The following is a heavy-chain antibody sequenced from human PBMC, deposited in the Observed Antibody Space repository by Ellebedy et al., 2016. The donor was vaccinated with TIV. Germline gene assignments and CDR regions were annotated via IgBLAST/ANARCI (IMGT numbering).Heavy chain of an antibody. V-gene: IGHV4-34*01. CDR3: ARVGDYYGSGSLDY. D-gene: IGHD3-10*01. CDR2: IHHSGST. CDR1: GGAFSGYF. Sequence: SETLSLXXAVEGGAFSGYFWSWIRQSPGKGLEWIGEIHHSGSTNYNPSLKSRVTMSVDTTKKHISLRLSSVTAADTAVYYCARVGDYYGSGSLDYWGRGTLVAVSS. J-gene: IGHJ4*02.